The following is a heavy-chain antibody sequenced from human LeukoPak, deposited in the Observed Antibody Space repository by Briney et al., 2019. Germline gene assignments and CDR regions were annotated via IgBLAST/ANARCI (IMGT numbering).Heavy chain of an antibody. CDR2: ISYDGSNE. CDR1: GFTFSRYW. D-gene: IGHD3-10*01. CDR3: AKDLVVRGVITTFDY. J-gene: IGHJ4*02. V-gene: IGHV3-30*18. Sequence: GGSLRLSCAASGFTFSRYWMSWVRQAPGKGLEWVAIISYDGSNEYYADSVKGRFTISRDNSKNTLYLQMNSLRAADTAVYYCAKDLVVRGVITTFDYWGQGTLVTVSS.